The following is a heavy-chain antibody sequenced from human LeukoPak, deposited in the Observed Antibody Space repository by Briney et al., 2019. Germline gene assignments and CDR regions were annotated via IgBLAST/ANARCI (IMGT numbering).Heavy chain of an antibody. Sequence: SETLSLTCTVSGGSISSGGYYWSWIRQHPGKGLEWIGYIYYSGSTYYNPSLKSRVTISVDTSKNQFSLKLSSVTGADTAVYYCARDARDYSIDYWGQGTLVTVSS. CDR3: ARDARDYSIDY. V-gene: IGHV4-31*03. J-gene: IGHJ4*02. CDR2: IYYSGST. CDR1: GGSISSGGYY. D-gene: IGHD4-11*01.